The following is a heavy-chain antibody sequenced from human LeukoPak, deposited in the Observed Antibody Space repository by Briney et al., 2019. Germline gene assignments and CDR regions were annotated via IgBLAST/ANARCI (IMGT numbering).Heavy chain of an antibody. V-gene: IGHV6-1*01. CDR2: TFYRSKWYN. J-gene: IGHJ4*02. CDR3: VRALYDSSGYAYFFDY. D-gene: IGHD3-22*01. Sequence: SQTLSFTCDISGDSVSNKIATWSWIRQSPSRGLEWLGRTFYRSKWYNDYAVSVKSRVSITPDTSKNQFSLHLNSVTPEDTAVYYCVRALYDSSGYAYFFDYWGQGTLVTVSS. CDR1: GDSVSNKIAT.